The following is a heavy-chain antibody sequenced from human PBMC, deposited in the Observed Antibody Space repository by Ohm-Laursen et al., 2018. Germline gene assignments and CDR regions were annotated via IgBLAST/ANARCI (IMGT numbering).Heavy chain of an antibody. V-gene: IGHV3-7*01. CDR3: ARGPVADY. CDR1: GFTFSTYW. J-gene: IGHJ4*02. Sequence: GSLRLSCAASGFTFSTYWMNWVRQAPGKGLEWVANINQDGSEKYYVDSVKGRFTSSRDNAKNSLYLHMNSLRAEDTAVYYCARGPVADYWGQGTLVTVSS. CDR2: INQDGSEK. D-gene: IGHD2-15*01.